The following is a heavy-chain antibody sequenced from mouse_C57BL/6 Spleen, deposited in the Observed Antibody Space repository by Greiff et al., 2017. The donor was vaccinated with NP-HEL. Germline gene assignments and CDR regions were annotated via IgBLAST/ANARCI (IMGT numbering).Heavy chain of an antibody. D-gene: IGHD2-3*01. CDR1: GYTFTDYY. CDR2: INPNNGGT. V-gene: IGHV1-26*01. J-gene: IGHJ4*01. Sequence: EVQLQQSGPELVKPGASVKISCKASGYTFTDYYMNWVKQSHGKSLEWIGDINPNNGGTSYNQKFKGKATLTVDKSSSTAYMELRSLTSEDSAVYYCARSMMVLRRVYYAMDYWGQGTSVTVSS. CDR3: ARSMMVLRRVYYAMDY.